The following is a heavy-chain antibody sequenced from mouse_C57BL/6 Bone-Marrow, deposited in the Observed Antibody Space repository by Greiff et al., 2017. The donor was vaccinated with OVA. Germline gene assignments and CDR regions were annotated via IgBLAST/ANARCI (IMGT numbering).Heavy chain of an antibody. CDR3: ARAVVD. V-gene: IGHV1-81*01. D-gene: IGHD1-1*02. CDR1: GYTFTSYG. CDR2: IYPTGSDT. Sequence: QVQLQQPGAELARPGASVKLSCKASGYTFTSYGISWVKQRTGQGLEWIGGIYPTGSDTYYNEKFKGKATLTVDKSSSTAYMELRSLTSEDSAVYYCARAVVDWGQGTTLTVSS. J-gene: IGHJ2*01.